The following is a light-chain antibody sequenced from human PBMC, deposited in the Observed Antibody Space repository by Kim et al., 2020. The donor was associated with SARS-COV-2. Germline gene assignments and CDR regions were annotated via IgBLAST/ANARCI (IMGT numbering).Light chain of an antibody. CDR2: DTS. V-gene: IGKV1-5*01. J-gene: IGKJ2*03. CDR3: RQYDTYSS. CDR1: QSINSW. Sequence: DIQMTQSPSTLSASVGDRVTITCRASQSINSWLAWYQQKPGKAPKLLISDTSNLESGVPSRFSGSGSGTEFTLTVSSLQPDDFATYCCRQYDTYSSFGQGTKVDIK.